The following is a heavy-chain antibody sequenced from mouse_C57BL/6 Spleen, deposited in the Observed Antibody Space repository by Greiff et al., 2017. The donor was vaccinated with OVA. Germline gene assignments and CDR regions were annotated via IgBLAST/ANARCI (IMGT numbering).Heavy chain of an antibody. D-gene: IGHD2-5*01. CDR3: ARPPYSNYLAWFAY. CDR1: GYTFTGYW. J-gene: IGHJ3*01. Sequence: VQLQQSGAELMKPGASVKLSCKATGYTFTGYWIEWVKQRPGHGLEWIGEILPGSGSTNYNEKFKGKATFTADTSSTTAYMQLSSLTTEASAIYYCARPPYSNYLAWFAYWGQGTLVTVSA. V-gene: IGHV1-9*01. CDR2: ILPGSGST.